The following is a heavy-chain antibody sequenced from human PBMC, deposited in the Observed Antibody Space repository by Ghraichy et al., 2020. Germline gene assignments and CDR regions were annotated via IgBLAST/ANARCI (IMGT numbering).Heavy chain of an antibody. CDR3: ARDLGQYQLLYAFDP. V-gene: IGHV3-33*01. J-gene: IGHJ5*02. D-gene: IGHD2-2*02. Sequence: GESLNISCAASGFTFSSYGMHWVSQAPGKGLEWVAVIWYDGSNKYYADSVKGRFTISRDNSKNTLYLQMNSLRAEDTAVYYCARDLGQYQLLYAFDPWGQGTLVTVSS. CDR1: GFTFSSYG. CDR2: IWYDGSNK.